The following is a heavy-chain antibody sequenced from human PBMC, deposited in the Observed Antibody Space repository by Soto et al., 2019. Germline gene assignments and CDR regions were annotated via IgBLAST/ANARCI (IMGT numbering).Heavy chain of an antibody. CDR1: GFKFSSYA. J-gene: IGHJ5*01. CDR2: ISATGGGT. Sequence: GGSLRLSCAASGFKFSSYAMSWVRQAPGKGLEWVSLISATGGGTYYADSVKGWFTISRDNSDNTLYLQVHSLRAEDTAVYYCAKDRRAGGNSAFYFDFWGQGAQVTVSS. CDR3: AKDRRAGGNSAFYFDF. V-gene: IGHV3-23*01. D-gene: IGHD3-16*01.